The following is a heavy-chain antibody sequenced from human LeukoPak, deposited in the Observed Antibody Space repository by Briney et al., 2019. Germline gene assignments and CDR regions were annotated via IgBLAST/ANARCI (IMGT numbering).Heavy chain of an antibody. Sequence: SGGSLRLSCAASGFTFSSYAMNWVRQAPGKGLEWVSAISGSGGSTYYADSVKGRFTISRDNSKNTLHLQMNSLRAEDTAVYYCAKDLCSGGSCSARNYYFDYWGQGTLVTVSS. CDR1: GFTFSSYA. J-gene: IGHJ4*02. CDR3: AKDLCSGGSCSARNYYFDY. V-gene: IGHV3-23*01. CDR2: ISGSGGST. D-gene: IGHD2-15*01.